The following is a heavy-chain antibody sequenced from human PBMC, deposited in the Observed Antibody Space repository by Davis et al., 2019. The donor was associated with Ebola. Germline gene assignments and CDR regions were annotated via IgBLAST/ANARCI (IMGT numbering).Heavy chain of an antibody. CDR2: INHSGIT. J-gene: IGHJ4*02. D-gene: IGHD6-13*01. CDR3: ASTNPGYSSSWYGY. CDR1: GGSFSGYY. V-gene: IGHV4-34*01. Sequence: SETLSPTCPAHGGSFSGYYWSWIRQPPGEGLEWIAEINHSGITNYNPSLKSRVTISVDTSKNQFSLKLSSVTAADTAVYYCASTNPGYSSSWYGYWGQGTLVTVSS.